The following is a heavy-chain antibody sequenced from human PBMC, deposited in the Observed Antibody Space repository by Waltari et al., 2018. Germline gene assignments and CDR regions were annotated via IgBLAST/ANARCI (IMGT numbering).Heavy chain of an antibody. CDR1: GGSISSSSYY. J-gene: IGHJ4*02. CDR3: ARVRDGYSAGYFDY. D-gene: IGHD2-15*01. V-gene: IGHV4-39*07. CDR2: IYYSGST. Sequence: QLQLQESGPGLVKPSETLSLCTVSGGSISSSSYYWGWIRQPPGKGLEWIGSIYYSGSTYYNPSLKSRVTISVDTSKNQFSLKLSSVTAADTAVYYCARVRDGYSAGYFDYWGQGTLVTVSS.